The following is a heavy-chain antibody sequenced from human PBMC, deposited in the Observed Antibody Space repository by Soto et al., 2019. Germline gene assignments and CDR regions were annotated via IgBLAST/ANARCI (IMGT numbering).Heavy chain of an antibody. CDR2: ISSSGSTI. Sequence: PVGSLRLSCAASGFTFSSYEMNWVRQAPGKGLEWVSYISSSGSTIYYADSVKGRFTISRDNAKNSLYLQMNSLRAEDTAVYYCARGGTAAAAEGGYFDYWGQGTLVTVSS. J-gene: IGHJ4*02. CDR1: GFTFSSYE. D-gene: IGHD6-13*01. V-gene: IGHV3-48*03. CDR3: ARGGTAAAAEGGYFDY.